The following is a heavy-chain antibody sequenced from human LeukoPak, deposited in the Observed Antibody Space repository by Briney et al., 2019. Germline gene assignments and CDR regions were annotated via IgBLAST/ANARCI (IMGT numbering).Heavy chain of an antibody. V-gene: IGHV3-13*01. CDR3: ARGAPGIYGMDV. Sequence: PGGSLRLSCAASGFTFSSYDMHWVRQASGKGLEWVSAIGTAGDTYYPGSVKGRFTISRENAKNSLYLQMNSLRAGDTAVYYCARGAPGIYGMDVWGQGTTVTVSS. CDR1: GFTFSSYD. J-gene: IGHJ6*02. CDR2: IGTAGDT.